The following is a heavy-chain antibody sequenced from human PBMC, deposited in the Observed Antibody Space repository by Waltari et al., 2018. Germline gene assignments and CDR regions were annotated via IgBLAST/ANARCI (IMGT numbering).Heavy chain of an antibody. CDR1: GFPFDDFA. V-gene: IGHV3-43D*04. CDR3: VKEAAGYDSLIANGLDV. Sequence: EVQLEESGGGVVQPGGSLRLSCAASGFPFDDFAMHWVRQAPGKGLEWVSLITWDARSTYYADSVKGRFAISRDNGKDFLYLQMNSLRPDDTALYYCVKEAAGYDSLIANGLDVWGQGTTVTVSS. CDR2: ITWDARST. D-gene: IGHD3-9*01. J-gene: IGHJ6*02.